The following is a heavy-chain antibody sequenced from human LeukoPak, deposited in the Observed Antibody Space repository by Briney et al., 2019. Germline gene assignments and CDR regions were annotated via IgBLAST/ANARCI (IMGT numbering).Heavy chain of an antibody. CDR3: AKGDCSSTSYNPMDY. CDR1: GFSFSSYA. J-gene: IGHJ4*02. Sequence: PGGSLRLSCAASGFSFSSYAMSWVRQAPGKGLEWVSSVSGGAGTTYYADSVKGRFTISRDNSKNTLYLQMNTLRSDDMAVYDCAKGDCSSTSYNPMDYGGQGTLVTVSS. CDR2: VSGGAGTT. V-gene: IGHV3-23*01. D-gene: IGHD2-2*01.